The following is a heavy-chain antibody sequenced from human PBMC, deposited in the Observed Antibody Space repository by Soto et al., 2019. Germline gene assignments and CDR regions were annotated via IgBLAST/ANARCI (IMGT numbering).Heavy chain of an antibody. CDR1: GYTFTSYG. J-gene: IGHJ4*02. CDR3: ARESTMVRGVIINDY. D-gene: IGHD3-10*01. V-gene: IGHV1-18*01. Sequence: ASVKVSCKASGYTFTSYGISWVRQAPGQGLEWMGWISAYNGNTNYAQKLQGRVTMTTDTSTSTAYMELRSLRSDDTAVYYCARESTMVRGVIINDYWGQGTLVTVSS. CDR2: ISAYNGNT.